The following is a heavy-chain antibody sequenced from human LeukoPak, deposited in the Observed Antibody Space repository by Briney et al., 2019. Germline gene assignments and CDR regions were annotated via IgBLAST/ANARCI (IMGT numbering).Heavy chain of an antibody. D-gene: IGHD3-22*01. J-gene: IGHJ4*02. CDR2: IKHNGGEK. CDR3: ARDRGWRSSGYYLYHFDY. V-gene: IGHV3-7*01. Sequence: GGSLRLSWVASGFTFTDYFMSWVRQAPGKGLEWVASIKHNGGEKYYVDSVKGRFIISRDNAKNSLYLEMSSLRVEDTAVYYCARDRGWRSSGYYLYHFDYWGQGTLVTFAS. CDR1: GFTFTDYF.